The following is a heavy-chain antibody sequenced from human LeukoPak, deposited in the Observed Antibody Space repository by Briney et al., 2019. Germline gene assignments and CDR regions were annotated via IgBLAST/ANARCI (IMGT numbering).Heavy chain of an antibody. J-gene: IGHJ4*02. D-gene: IGHD6-13*01. Sequence: GGSLRLSCAASGFTFSSYAMSWVRQAPGKGLEWVSYISSSGSTIYYADSVKGRFTISRDNAKNSLYLQMNSLRAEDTAVYYCARGAPRGQHLDYWGQGTLVTVSS. CDR3: ARGAPRGQHLDY. V-gene: IGHV3-48*04. CDR2: ISSSGSTI. CDR1: GFTFSSYA.